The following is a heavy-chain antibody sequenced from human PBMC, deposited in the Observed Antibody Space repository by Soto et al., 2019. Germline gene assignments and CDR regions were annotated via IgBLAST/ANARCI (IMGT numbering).Heavy chain of an antibody. Sequence: SETLSLTCAVYGGSFSGYYWSWIRQPPGKGLEWIGEINHSGSTNYNPSLKSRVTISVDTSKNQFSLKLSSVTAADTAVYYCARGGSGTTDGYYYYYYMDVWGKGTTVTVSS. CDR1: GGSFSGYY. D-gene: IGHD1-1*01. V-gene: IGHV4-34*01. CDR2: INHSGST. CDR3: ARGGSGTTDGYYYYYYMDV. J-gene: IGHJ6*03.